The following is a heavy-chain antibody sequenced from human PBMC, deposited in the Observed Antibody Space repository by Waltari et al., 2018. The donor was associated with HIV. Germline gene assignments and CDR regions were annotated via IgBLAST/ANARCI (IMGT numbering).Heavy chain of an antibody. J-gene: IGHJ5*02. Sequence: EVQLVESGGGPVKPGESLRLSCVTSGFIFTSYRMNWVRQAPGKGPEWVSSISSSGNFKHYADSVKGRFTISRDNAENSLYLQMNGLRAEDTAIYYCARDSRGSTWSLNWFDPWGQGTLVTVSS. D-gene: IGHD6-6*01. CDR3: ARDSRGSTWSLNWFDP. CDR2: ISSSGNFK. V-gene: IGHV3-21*02. CDR1: GFIFTSYR.